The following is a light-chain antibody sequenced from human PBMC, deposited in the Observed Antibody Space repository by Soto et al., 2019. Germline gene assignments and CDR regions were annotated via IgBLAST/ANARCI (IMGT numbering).Light chain of an antibody. J-gene: IGLJ2*01. V-gene: IGLV2-8*01. CDR3: SSYAGSNTFVV. CDR1: SSDVGAYNS. Sequence: QSVLTQPPSASGSPGQSVTISCTGTSSDVGAYNSVSWYQQHPGKAPKLMIYEVIKRPSGVPDRFSGSKSDNTASLTVSGPQAEDEAVYYCSSYAGSNTFVVFGGGTKLTVL. CDR2: EVI.